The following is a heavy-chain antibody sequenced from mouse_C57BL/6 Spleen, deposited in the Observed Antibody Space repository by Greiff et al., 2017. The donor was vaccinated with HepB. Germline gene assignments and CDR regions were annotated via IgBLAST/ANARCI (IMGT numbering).Heavy chain of an antibody. CDR2: IYPGDGDT. CDR3: AREVFYHAMDY. D-gene: IGHD1-1*01. J-gene: IGHJ4*01. Sequence: QVQLQQSGAELVKPGASVKISCKASGYAFSSYWMNWVKQRPGKGLEWIGQIYPGDGDTNYNGKFKGKATLTADKSSSTAYMQLSSLTSEDSAVYFCAREVFYHAMDYWGQGTSVTVSS. CDR1: GYAFSSYW. V-gene: IGHV1-80*01.